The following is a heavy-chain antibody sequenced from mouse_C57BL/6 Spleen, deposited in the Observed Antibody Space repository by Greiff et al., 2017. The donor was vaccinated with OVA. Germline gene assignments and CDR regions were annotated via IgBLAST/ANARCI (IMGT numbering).Heavy chain of an antibody. D-gene: IGHD2-4*01. CDR1: GYSITSGYY. V-gene: IGHV3-6*01. CDR2: ISYDGSN. CDR3: AREIYYDYDVGYYYAMDY. J-gene: IGHJ4*01. Sequence: DVKLQESGPGLVKPSQSLSLTCSVTGYSITSGYYWNWIRQFPGNKLEWMGYISYDGSNNYNPSLKNRISITRDTSKNQFFLKLNSVTTEDTATYYCAREIYYDYDVGYYYAMDYWGQGTSVTVSS.